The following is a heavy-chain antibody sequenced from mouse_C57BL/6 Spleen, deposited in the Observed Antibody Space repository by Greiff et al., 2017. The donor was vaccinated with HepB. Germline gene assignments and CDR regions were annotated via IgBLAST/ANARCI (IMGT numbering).Heavy chain of an antibody. CDR2: ISSGSSTI. Sequence: EVKLMESGGGLVKPGGSLKLSCAASGFTFSDYGMHWVRQAPEKGLEWVAYISSGSSTIYYADTVKGRFTISRDNAKNTLFLQMTSLRSEDTAMYYCARDTTVVDYWGQGTTLTVSS. J-gene: IGHJ2*01. CDR1: GFTFSDYG. D-gene: IGHD1-1*01. CDR3: ARDTTVVDY. V-gene: IGHV5-17*01.